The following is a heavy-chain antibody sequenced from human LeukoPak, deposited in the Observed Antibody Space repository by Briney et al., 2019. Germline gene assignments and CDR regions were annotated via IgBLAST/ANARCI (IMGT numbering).Heavy chain of an antibody. D-gene: IGHD2-2*01. J-gene: IGHJ5*02. CDR1: GYSISSGCY. V-gene: IGHV4-38-2*02. CDR3: AREGNCSSTSCNGWFDP. Sequence: SETLSLTCTVSGYSISSGCYWGWIRQPPGKGLEWIGSIYHSGSTYYNPSLKSRVTISVDTSKNQFSLKLSSVTAADTAVYYCAREGNCSSTSCNGWFDPWGQGTLVTVSS. CDR2: IYHSGST.